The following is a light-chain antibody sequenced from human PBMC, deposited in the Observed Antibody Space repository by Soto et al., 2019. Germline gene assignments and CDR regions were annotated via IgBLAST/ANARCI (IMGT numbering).Light chain of an antibody. J-gene: IGKJ1*01. CDR2: GAS. V-gene: IGKV3-20*01. CDR1: QSVSSSY. Sequence: EIVLTQSPGTLSLSPGERATLSCRASQSVSSSYLAWYQQKPGQAPRLLIYGASSRPTGIPDRFSGSGSGPDFTLPISRLEPEDFAVYYCQQYGRTFGQGTKVDIK. CDR3: QQYGRT.